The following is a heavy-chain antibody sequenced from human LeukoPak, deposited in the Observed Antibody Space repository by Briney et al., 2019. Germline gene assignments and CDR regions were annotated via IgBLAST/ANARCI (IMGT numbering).Heavy chain of an antibody. J-gene: IGHJ3*02. CDR3: ARGEVYDYYDSSGYHGGVGAFDI. CDR2: ISSSTLKI. Sequence: QPGGSLRLSCAASGFTFSKYAMTWVRQAPGKGLEWVSAISSSTLKIYYADSVKGRFTISRDNSKNTLYLQMNSLRAEDTAVYYCARGEVYDYYDSSGYHGGVGAFDIWGQGTMVTVSS. CDR1: GFTFSKYA. V-gene: IGHV3-23*01. D-gene: IGHD3-22*01.